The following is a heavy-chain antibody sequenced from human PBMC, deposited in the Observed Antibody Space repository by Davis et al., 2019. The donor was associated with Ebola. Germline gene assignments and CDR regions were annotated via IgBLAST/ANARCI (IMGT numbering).Heavy chain of an antibody. CDR2: IYPGDSDT. J-gene: IGHJ5*02. CDR1: GYSFTSYW. V-gene: IGHV5-51*01. CDR3: ARLGMVQGDSGWFDP. Sequence: GESLKISCKGSGYSFTSYWIGWVRQMPGKGLEWMGIIYPGDSDTRYSPSFQGQVTISADKSISTAYLQWSSLKASDTAMYYCARLGMVQGDSGWFDPWGQGTLVTVSS. D-gene: IGHD3-10*01.